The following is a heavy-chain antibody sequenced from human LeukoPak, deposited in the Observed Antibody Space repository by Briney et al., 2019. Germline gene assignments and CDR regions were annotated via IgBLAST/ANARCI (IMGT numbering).Heavy chain of an antibody. Sequence: GGSLRLSCAASGFTFSSYAMHWVRQAPGKGREGVAVISYDGSNKYYADSVKGRFTISRDNSKNTLYLQMNSLRAEDTAVYYCARDLRGLTGYYLDAFDIWGQGTMVTVSS. CDR3: ARDLRGLTGYYLDAFDI. V-gene: IGHV3-30*04. CDR1: GFTFSSYA. CDR2: ISYDGSNK. J-gene: IGHJ3*02. D-gene: IGHD3-9*01.